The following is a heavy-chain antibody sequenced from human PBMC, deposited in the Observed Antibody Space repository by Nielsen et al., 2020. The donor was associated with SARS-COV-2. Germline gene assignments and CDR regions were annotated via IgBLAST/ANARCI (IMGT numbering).Heavy chain of an antibody. CDR2: ISTSSNTI. D-gene: IGHD3-10*01. J-gene: IGHJ4*02. Sequence: LSLTCAASGFTFSSYTMNWVRQAPGKGLEWVSNISTSSNTIFYADSVKGRFTISRDNSKNTLYLQMNSLRAEDTAVYYCAKGIWFGELSTFDYWGQGTLVTVSS. CDR3: AKGIWFGELSTFDY. CDR1: GFTFSSYT. V-gene: IGHV3-48*01.